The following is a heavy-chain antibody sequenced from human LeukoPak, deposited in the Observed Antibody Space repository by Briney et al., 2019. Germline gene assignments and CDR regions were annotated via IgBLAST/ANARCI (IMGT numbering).Heavy chain of an antibody. CDR1: GFTFDAYA. J-gene: IGHJ4*02. CDR3: AKAQLNYYYDTSGYFFDN. D-gene: IGHD3-22*01. CDR2: INWNGGSV. Sequence: PGGSLRLSCAPSGFTFDAYAMHWVRQAPGKGLEWVSGINWNGGSVGYAHCVNGRFTISRDYAKNSLYLQMNGLRAEDMALYYCAKAQLNYYYDTSGYFFDNWGQGTLVTVST. V-gene: IGHV3-9*03.